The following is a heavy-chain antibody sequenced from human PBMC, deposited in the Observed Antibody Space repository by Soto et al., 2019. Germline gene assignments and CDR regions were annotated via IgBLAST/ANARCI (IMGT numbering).Heavy chain of an antibody. D-gene: IGHD2-2*01. J-gene: IGHJ6*01. V-gene: IGHV1-69*01. CDR2: IIPMFGIG. CDR1: GGSFSKYG. Sequence: QVQLVQSGAEVKMPGSSVRVSCKASGGSFSKYGISWVRQAPGQGLEWMGGIIPMFGIGNYAEKFLGRVTITADESTSTSHMELSSLRSEDTAVYFCARGYRANYYYAMDVWGQGTRVTVSS. CDR3: ARGYRANYYYAMDV.